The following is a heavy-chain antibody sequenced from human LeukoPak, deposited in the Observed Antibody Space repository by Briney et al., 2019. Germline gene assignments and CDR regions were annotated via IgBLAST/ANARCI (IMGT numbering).Heavy chain of an antibody. J-gene: IGHJ6*02. CDR1: GYTFTSYG. V-gene: IGHV1-18*01. CDR2: ISAYNGNT. D-gene: IGHD4-17*01. CDR3: ARDRGLYGDLHYYYYGMDV. Sequence: ASVKVSCTASGYTFTSYGISWVRQAPGQGLEWMGWISAYNGNTNYAQKLQGRVTMTTDTSTSTAYMELRSLRSDDTAVYYCARDRGLYGDLHYYYYGMDVWGQGTTVTVSS.